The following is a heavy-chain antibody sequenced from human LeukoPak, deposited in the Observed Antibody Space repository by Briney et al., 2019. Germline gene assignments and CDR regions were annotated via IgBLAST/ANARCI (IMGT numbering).Heavy chain of an antibody. CDR3: TRQLYSSSWYNYYYYGMDV. D-gene: IGHD6-13*01. Sequence: GGSLRLSCAASGFTFSGSAMHWVRQASGKGLEWVGRIRSKANSYATAYAASVKGRFTISRDDSKNTAYLQMNSLKTEDTAVYYCTRQLYSSSWYNYYYYGMDVWGQGTTVTVSS. V-gene: IGHV3-73*01. J-gene: IGHJ6*02. CDR1: GFTFSGSA. CDR2: IRSKANSYAT.